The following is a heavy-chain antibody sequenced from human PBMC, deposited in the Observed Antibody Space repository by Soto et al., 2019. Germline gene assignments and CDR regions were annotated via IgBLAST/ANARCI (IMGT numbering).Heavy chain of an antibody. D-gene: IGHD5-12*01. V-gene: IGHV3-30*18. Sequence: PGGSLRLSCAASGFTFSGYGMHWVRQAPGKGLEWVAVISYDGSNKYYADSVKGRFTISRDNSKNTLYLQMNSLRAEDTAVYYCAKLVDIVATSHVNYYCGMDVWGQGTTVTVSS. J-gene: IGHJ6*02. CDR1: GFTFSGYG. CDR3: AKLVDIVATSHVNYYCGMDV. CDR2: ISYDGSNK.